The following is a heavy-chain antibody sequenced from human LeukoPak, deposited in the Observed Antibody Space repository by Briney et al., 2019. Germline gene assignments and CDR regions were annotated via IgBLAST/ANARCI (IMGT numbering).Heavy chain of an antibody. CDR2: IYYSGST. CDR3: ARGRPYTGGYHLDY. Sequence: PSETLSLTCTVSGGSISSSSYYWGWFRRPPGRGWEGIGSIYYSGSTYYNPSLKSRVTISVDTSKNQFSLKLSSVTAADTAVYYCARGRPYTGGYHLDYWGQGTLVTVSP. CDR1: GGSISSSSYY. V-gene: IGHV4-39*01. J-gene: IGHJ4*02. D-gene: IGHD1-26*01.